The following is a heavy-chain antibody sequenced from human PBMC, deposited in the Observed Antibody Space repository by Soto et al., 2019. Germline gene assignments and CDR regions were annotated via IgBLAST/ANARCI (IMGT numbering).Heavy chain of an antibody. Sequence: EVQLVESGGGLVQPGGSLRLSCAASGFTLSNYWMHWARQAPGKGLVWVSRISSDGSSTNYADSVKGRFTISRDNAKNTLHLQMNSLRAEDTAVYYCARVPYCSSSSGYSYFDSWGQGTLVTVSS. CDR1: GFTLSNYW. CDR3: ARVPYCSSSSGYSYFDS. V-gene: IGHV3-74*01. CDR2: ISSDGSST. D-gene: IGHD2-2*01. J-gene: IGHJ4*02.